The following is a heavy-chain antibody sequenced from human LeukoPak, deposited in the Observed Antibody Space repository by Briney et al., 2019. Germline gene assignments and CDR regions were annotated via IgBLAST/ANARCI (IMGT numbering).Heavy chain of an antibody. J-gene: IGHJ4*02. CDR1: GFTFSSYA. V-gene: IGHV3-74*01. CDR2: IKTDGSSA. D-gene: IGHD2-8*01. CDR3: ATDRYCTTDNCSDY. Sequence: PGGSLRLSCAVSGFTFSSYAMSWVRQAPGKGLMWVSRIKTDGSSATYADSVKGRFTISRDNAKNTLYLQMNSLRAEDTAVYYCATDRYCTTDNCSDYWGQGTLVTVSS.